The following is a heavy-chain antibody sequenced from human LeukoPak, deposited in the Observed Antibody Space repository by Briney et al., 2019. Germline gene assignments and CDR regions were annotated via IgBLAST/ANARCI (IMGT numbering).Heavy chain of an antibody. CDR3: ARGGSSGYYFNYYYYYGMDV. D-gene: IGHD3-22*01. CDR2: IIPIFGTA. Sequence: ASVKVSCKASGGTFSSYAISWVRQAPGQGLEWMGGIIPIFGTANYAQKFQGRVTITADESTSTAYMELSSLRSDDTAVYYCARGGSSGYYFNYYYYYGMDVWGQGTTVTVSS. J-gene: IGHJ6*02. V-gene: IGHV1-69*13. CDR1: GGTFSSYA.